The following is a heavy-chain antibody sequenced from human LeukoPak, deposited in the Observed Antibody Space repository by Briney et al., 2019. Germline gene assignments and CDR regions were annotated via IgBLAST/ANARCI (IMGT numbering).Heavy chain of an antibody. D-gene: IGHD2-15*01. V-gene: IGHV3-7*05. CDR2: INQDGSQM. CDR3: ARLFCSGGGCDSRFDY. J-gene: IGHJ4*02. Sequence: GGSLRLSCAASGFTFSTFSMSWVRQAPGKGLEWVANINQDGSQMYYVDSVKGRFTMSRDNAKNSLYLQMNSLRADDTAIYYCARLFCSGGGCDSRFDYWGQGTLVTVSS. CDR1: GFTFSTFS.